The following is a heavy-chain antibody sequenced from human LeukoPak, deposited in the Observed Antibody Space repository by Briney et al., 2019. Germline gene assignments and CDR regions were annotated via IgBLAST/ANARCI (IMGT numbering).Heavy chain of an antibody. CDR1: GFTFSSYA. Sequence: PGGSLRLSCAASGFTFSSYAMSWVRQAPGKGLEWVSGISGSGGSTYYADSVKGRFTISRDNSKNTLYLQMNSPRAEDTAVYYCARDSGYDLGGFDYWGQGTLVTVSS. V-gene: IGHV3-23*01. J-gene: IGHJ4*02. CDR3: ARDSGYDLGGFDY. D-gene: IGHD5-12*01. CDR2: ISGSGGST.